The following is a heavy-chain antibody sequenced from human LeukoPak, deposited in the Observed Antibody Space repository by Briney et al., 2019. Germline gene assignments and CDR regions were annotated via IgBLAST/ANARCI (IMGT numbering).Heavy chain of an antibody. D-gene: IGHD3-22*01. Sequence: PSETLSLTCTVSGGSITSGTSYWGWVRQPPGRGLEWIGTFYSTGSTHYNPSLRNRVTISVDTSKNQFSLRLSSVTAADTAIYYCARGGRDYYDRSGYSPDYWGQGTLVTVSS. V-gene: IGHV4-39*07. CDR2: FYSTGST. CDR3: ARGGRDYYDRSGYSPDY. J-gene: IGHJ4*02. CDR1: GGSITSGTSY.